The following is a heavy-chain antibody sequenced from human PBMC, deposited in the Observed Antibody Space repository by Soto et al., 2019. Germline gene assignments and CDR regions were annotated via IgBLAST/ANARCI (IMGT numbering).Heavy chain of an antibody. V-gene: IGHV1-46*01. D-gene: IGHD3-22*01. CDR3: ARPYYYDSSGYYFDY. Sequence: ASVKVSCKASGYTFTNYFMHWVRQAPGQGLEWMGIINPSDRTTNYAHKFQGRVTMTRDTSTSTAYMELSSLRSDDTAMYYCARPYYYDSSGYYFDYWGQGTLVTVSS. CDR2: INPSDRTT. CDR1: GYTFTNYF. J-gene: IGHJ4*02.